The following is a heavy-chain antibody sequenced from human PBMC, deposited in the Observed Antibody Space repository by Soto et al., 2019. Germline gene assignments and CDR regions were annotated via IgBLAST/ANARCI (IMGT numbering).Heavy chain of an antibody. CDR1: GYTLTELS. V-gene: IGHV1-24*01. CDR3: ATVKGFSGGSCYSEVVPWFDP. Sequence: ASVKVSCKVSGYTLTELSMHWVRQAPGKGLEWMGGFDPEDGETIYAQKLQGRVTMTEDTSTDTAYMELSSLRSEDTAVYYCATVKGFSGGSCYSEVVPWFDPWGQGTLVTVSS. J-gene: IGHJ5*02. D-gene: IGHD2-15*01. CDR2: FDPEDGET.